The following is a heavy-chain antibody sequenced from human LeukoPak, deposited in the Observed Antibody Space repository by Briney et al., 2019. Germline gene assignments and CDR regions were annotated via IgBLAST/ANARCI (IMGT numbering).Heavy chain of an antibody. Sequence: GGSLRLSCAASGFGVTTDFMTWVRQAPGKGLEWLPIIFTGSLDGTAAHADSVKGRFNISRDNSANTLYLQMDSLRTEDTAIYYCATRGAWGPGTLVTVSS. CDR1: GFGVTTDF. CDR3: ATRGA. V-gene: IGHV3-53*01. J-gene: IGHJ5*02. CDR2: IFTGSLDGTA.